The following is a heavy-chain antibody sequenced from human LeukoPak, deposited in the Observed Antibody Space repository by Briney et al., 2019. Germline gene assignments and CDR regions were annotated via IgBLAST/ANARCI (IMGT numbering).Heavy chain of an antibody. Sequence: SETLSLTCSVSGGSVSTTPDYCGWIRQPPGKGLEWIGSMSYTGSIFHNPSLRSRVTITVDTSKNQFYLRLSSVTAADTALYYCARQDHSDFGDPNWFDPWGQGTLITVSP. CDR3: ARQDHSDFGDPNWFDP. CDR1: GGSVSTTPDY. CDR2: MSYTGSI. J-gene: IGHJ5*02. D-gene: IGHD4-17*01. V-gene: IGHV4-39*01.